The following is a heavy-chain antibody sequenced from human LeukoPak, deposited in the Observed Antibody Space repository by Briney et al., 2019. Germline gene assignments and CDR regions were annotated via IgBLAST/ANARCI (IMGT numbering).Heavy chain of an antibody. D-gene: IGHD3-22*01. V-gene: IGHV3-7*01. CDR1: GFTFSRYW. J-gene: IGHJ4*02. CDR2: IKQDGSEK. Sequence: GGSLSLSCAASGFTFSRYWMSWVRQAPGKGLEWVANIKQDGSEKYYVDSVKGRFTISRDNAKNSLYLQMNSLRAEDTAVYYCASSTYYYDSSGYYYNYWGQGTLVTVSS. CDR3: ASSTYYYDSSGYYYNY.